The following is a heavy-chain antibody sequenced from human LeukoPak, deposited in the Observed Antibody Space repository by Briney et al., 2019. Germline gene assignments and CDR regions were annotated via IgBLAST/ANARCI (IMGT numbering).Heavy chain of an antibody. CDR1: GGSISSYY. V-gene: IGHV4-59*12. Sequence: SETLSLTCTVSGGSISSYYWSWIRQPPGKGLEWIGYIYYSGSTNYNPSLKSRVTISVDTSKNQFSLKLSSVTAADTAAYYCTRGAGWLIDYWGQGILVTVSS. J-gene: IGHJ4*02. CDR2: IYYSGST. D-gene: IGHD3-16*01. CDR3: TRGAGWLIDY.